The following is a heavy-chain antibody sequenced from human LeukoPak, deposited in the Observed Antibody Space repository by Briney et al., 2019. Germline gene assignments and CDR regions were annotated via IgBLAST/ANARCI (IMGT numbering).Heavy chain of an antibody. V-gene: IGHV1-8*01. CDR1: GYTFTSYD. CDR3: ARGNLLWLHAFDI. CDR2: MNPNSGNA. J-gene: IGHJ3*02. Sequence: GASVKVSCKASGYTFTSYDINWVRQATGQGLEWMGWMNPNSGNAGYAQKFQGRVTMTRNTSISTAYMELSSLRSEDTAVYYCARGNLLWLHAFDIWGQGTMVTVSS. D-gene: IGHD3-10*01.